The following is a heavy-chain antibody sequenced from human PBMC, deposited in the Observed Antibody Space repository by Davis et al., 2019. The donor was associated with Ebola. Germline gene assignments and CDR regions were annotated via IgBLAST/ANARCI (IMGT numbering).Heavy chain of an antibody. Sequence: MPSETLSLTCTVSGGSISSSSYYWSWIRQPPGKGLEWIGEINHSGSTNYNPSLKSRVTISVDTSKNQFSLKLSSVTAADTAVYYCARDVVVAGGYYYYGMDVWGQGTTVTVSS. J-gene: IGHJ6*02. CDR1: GGSISSSSYY. CDR3: ARDVVVAGGYYYYGMDV. CDR2: INHSGST. D-gene: IGHD6-19*01. V-gene: IGHV4-39*07.